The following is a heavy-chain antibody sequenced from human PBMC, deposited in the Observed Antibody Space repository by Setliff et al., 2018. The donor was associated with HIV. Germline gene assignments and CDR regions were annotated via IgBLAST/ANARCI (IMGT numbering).Heavy chain of an antibody. CDR3: ARDSEWGSYIFWTFVI. CDR1: GYTFTTYD. Sequence: GASVKVSCKASGYTFTTYDITWVRQAPGQGLEWLGWISPYNGHTNFAQKFQGRVTITRDTSASTAYMELSSLRSDDTAVYYCARDSEWGSYIFWTFVIWGQGTMVTVSS. D-gene: IGHD1-26*01. V-gene: IGHV1-18*01. J-gene: IGHJ3*02. CDR2: ISPYNGHT.